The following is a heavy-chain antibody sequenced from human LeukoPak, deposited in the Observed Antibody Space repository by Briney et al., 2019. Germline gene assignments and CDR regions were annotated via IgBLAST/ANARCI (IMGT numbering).Heavy chain of an antibody. CDR1: GYTFTSYG. D-gene: IGHD6-13*01. V-gene: IGHV1-18*01. J-gene: IGHJ4*01. Sequence: ASVKVSCKASGYTFTSYGISWVRQAPGQGLEWMGWISAYNGNTNYAQKLQGRVTMTTDTSTSTAYMELRSLRSDDTAVYYCARVSGSSSWDYYFDYWGQGTLVTVST. CDR3: ARVSGSSSWDYYFDY. CDR2: ISAYNGNT.